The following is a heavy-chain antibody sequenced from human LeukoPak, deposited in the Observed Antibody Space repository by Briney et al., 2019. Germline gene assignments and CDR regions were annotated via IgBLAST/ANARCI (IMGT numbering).Heavy chain of an antibody. Sequence: SETLSLTCTISGGSVSDYYWRWVRQSPGKGLEWIGYIYHTGSTSYSPSLKSGVTISGDTSQNQFSLKLSSVTAADTAVYYCASRNLGNDYWGQGTLVTVSS. CDR1: GGSVSDYY. V-gene: IGHV4-59*02. J-gene: IGHJ4*02. D-gene: IGHD7-27*01. CDR3: ASRNLGNDY. CDR2: IYHTGST.